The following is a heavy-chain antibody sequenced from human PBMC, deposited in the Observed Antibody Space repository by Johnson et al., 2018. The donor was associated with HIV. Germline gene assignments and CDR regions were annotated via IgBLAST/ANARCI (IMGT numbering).Heavy chain of an antibody. D-gene: IGHD1-1*01. Sequence: QVQLVESGGGVVQPGRSLRLSCAASGFTFSNYAMHWVRQAPGKGLEWVALISYDGSNKYYSDSVKGRFTISRDNSKNTLYLQMKSLRAEETAVYYCAITSRTDAFDIWGQGTMVTVSS. V-gene: IGHV3-30-3*01. CDR3: AITSRTDAFDI. CDR2: ISYDGSNK. J-gene: IGHJ3*02. CDR1: GFTFSNYA.